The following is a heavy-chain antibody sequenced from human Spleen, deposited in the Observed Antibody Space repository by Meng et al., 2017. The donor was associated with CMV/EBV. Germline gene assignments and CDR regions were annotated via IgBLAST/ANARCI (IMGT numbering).Heavy chain of an antibody. CDR3: ARFPGARNAFDI. J-gene: IGHJ3*02. CDR1: GGSISSSIYY. Sequence: SETLSLTCSVSGGSISSSIYYWGWIRQPPGKGLEWIGNIHYSGSSDYNPSLKSRVTISVDTSKNQFSLNLSSVTAADTALYYCARFPGARNAFDIWGQGTMVTVSS. V-gene: IGHV4-39*07. CDR2: IHYSGSS. D-gene: IGHD3-10*01.